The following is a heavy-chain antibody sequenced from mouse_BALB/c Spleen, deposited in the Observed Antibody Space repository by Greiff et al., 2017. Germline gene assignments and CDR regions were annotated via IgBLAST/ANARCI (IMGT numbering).Heavy chain of an antibody. D-gene: IGHD1-1*01. J-gene: IGHJ2*01. Sequence: EVQGVESGGGLVKPGGSLKLSCAASGFTFSSYAMSWVRQSPEKRLEWVAEISSGGSYTYYPDTVTGRFTISRDNAKNTLYLEMSSLRSEDTAMYYCARVYYGSSYYFDYWGQGTTLTVSS. V-gene: IGHV5-9-4*01. CDR3: ARVYYGSSYYFDY. CDR1: GFTFSSYA. CDR2: ISSGGSYT.